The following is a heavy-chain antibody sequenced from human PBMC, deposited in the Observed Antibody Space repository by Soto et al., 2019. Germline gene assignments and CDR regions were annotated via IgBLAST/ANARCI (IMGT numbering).Heavy chain of an antibody. J-gene: IGHJ6*02. CDR3: VRGVMHGYYGMDV. CDR1: GFTFSSYS. Sequence: HPGGSLRLSCAASGFTFSSYSMNWVRQAPGKGLEWVSYISSSSSTIYYADSVKGRFTISRDNAKNSLYLQMNSLRDEDTAVYYCVRGVMHGYYGMDVWGQGTRVNDSS. D-gene: IGHD3-10*01. V-gene: IGHV3-48*02. CDR2: ISSSSSTI.